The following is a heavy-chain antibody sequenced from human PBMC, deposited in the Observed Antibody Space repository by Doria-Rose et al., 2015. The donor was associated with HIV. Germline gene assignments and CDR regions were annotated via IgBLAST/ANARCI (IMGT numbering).Heavy chain of an antibody. V-gene: IGHV4-34*01. CDR3: ARGNRDRHGYSSSWPFDY. J-gene: IGHJ4*02. Sequence: VQLQQWGAGLLKPSETLSLTCAVYNGSLSGNYWSWIRQPPGKGLEWIGEISHGGGTNYNPSLQSRVSFSVDTSKNQFSLKMMSVTAADTAVYFCARGNRDRHGYSSSWPFDYWGQGTMVTVSS. CDR1: NGSLSGNY. CDR2: ISHGGGT. D-gene: IGHD6-13*01.